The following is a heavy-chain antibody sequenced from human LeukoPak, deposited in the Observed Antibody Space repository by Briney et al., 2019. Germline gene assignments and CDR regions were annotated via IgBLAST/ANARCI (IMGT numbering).Heavy chain of an antibody. D-gene: IGHD1-1*01. CDR2: ISSTSYT. J-gene: IGHJ3*02. Sequence: PGGSLRLSCAASGXTFSDYSMSWIRQAPGKGLEWVSYISSTSYTNYAHSVKGRFTISRDNAKNSLYLQMNSLRAEDTAVYYCARDRTARAFDIWGQGTMATVSS. CDR1: GXTFSDYS. V-gene: IGHV3-11*05. CDR3: ARDRTARAFDI.